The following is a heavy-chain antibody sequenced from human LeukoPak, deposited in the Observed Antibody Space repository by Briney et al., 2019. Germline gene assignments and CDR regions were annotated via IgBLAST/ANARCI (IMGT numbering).Heavy chain of an antibody. CDR3: APDPNNWLRHY. V-gene: IGHV3-23*01. Sequence: GGSLRLSCAASGFTFSSCVMNWVRQAPGKGLEWDSTISGSGDSTYYAESVKGRFTISRGNSKNTLFLQMNSLRGEDTAIYYCAPDPNNWLRHYWGQGTLVTVSS. J-gene: IGHJ4*02. CDR1: GFTFSSCV. CDR2: ISGSGDST. D-gene: IGHD1-20*01.